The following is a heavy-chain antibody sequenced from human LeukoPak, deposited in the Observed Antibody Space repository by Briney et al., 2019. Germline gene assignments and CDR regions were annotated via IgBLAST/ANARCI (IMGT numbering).Heavy chain of an antibody. CDR2: ISSSGSTI. D-gene: IGHD4-11*01. V-gene: IGHV3-11*04. CDR3: ARARENYSNYLSR. Sequence: GGSLRLSCAASGFTFSDYYMSWIRRAPGKGLEWVSYISSSGSTIYYADSVKGRFTISRDNAKNSLYLQMNSLRAEDTAVYYCARARENYSNYLSRWGQGTLVTVSS. J-gene: IGHJ4*02. CDR1: GFTFSDYY.